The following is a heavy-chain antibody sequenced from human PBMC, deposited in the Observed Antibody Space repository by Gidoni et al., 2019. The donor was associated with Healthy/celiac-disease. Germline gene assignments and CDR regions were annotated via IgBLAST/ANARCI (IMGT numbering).Heavy chain of an antibody. Sequence: EVQLVDSGVGLVQPVWSLILSCAASGFTFSSYWMSWVRQAPGKGLEWVANIKQDGSEKYYVDSVKGRFNISRDNAKNSLYLKMNSLRAEDTAVYYCARLDPEGFLVWDYWGQGTLVTVSS. CDR3: ARLDPEGFLVWDY. CDR2: IKQDGSEK. D-gene: IGHD2-8*01. CDR1: GFTFSSYW. V-gene: IGHV3-7*03. J-gene: IGHJ4*02.